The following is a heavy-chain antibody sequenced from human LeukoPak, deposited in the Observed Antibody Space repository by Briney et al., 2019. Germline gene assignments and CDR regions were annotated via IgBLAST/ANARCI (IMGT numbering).Heavy chain of an antibody. CDR1: GFTVSSNY. CDR2: IYSGGST. J-gene: IGHJ4*02. V-gene: IGHV3-66*02. CDR3: ARDPSGARIAGY. D-gene: IGHD6-13*01. Sequence: GGSLRLSCAASGFTVSSNYVSWVCQAPGKGLEWVSVIYSGGSTYYADSVKGRFTISRDNSKNTLYLQMNSLRAEDTAVYYCARDPSGARIAGYWGQGTLVTVSS.